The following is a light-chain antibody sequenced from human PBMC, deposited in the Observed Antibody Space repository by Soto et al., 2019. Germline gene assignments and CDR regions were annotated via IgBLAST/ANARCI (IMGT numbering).Light chain of an antibody. V-gene: IGKV3-15*01. CDR2: SAS. CDR1: QSVSSN. Sequence: EIVMMQSPATLSVSLGERATLFCRASQSVSSNLAWYQQKPGQAPRLLIYSASTRATGVTARFSGSGSGTEFTLTISSLQSEDFAIYYCQQYNDWPPAWTFGQGTKVEIK. CDR3: QQYNDWPPAWT. J-gene: IGKJ1*01.